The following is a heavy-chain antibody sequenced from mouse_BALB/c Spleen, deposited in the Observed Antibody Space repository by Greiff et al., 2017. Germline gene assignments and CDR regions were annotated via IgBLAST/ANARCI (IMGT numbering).Heavy chain of an antibody. Sequence: VQLQQSGPELVKPGASVKIPCKASGYTFTDYNMDWVKQSHGKSLEWIGDINPNNGGTIYNQKFKGKATLTVDKSSSTAYMALRSLTSGDSAVYYCARSHCCGSSYDYAMGYWGQGTSGTVS. V-gene: IGHV1-18*01. CDR1: GYTFTDYN. D-gene: IGHD1-1*01. CDR3: ARSHCCGSSYDYAMGY. CDR2: INPNNGGT. J-gene: IGHJ4*01.